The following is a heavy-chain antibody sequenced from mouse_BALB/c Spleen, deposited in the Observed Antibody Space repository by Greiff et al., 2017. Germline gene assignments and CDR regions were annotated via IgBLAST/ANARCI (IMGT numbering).Heavy chain of an antibody. D-gene: IGHD2-2*01. V-gene: IGHV14-4*02. CDR1: GFNIKDYY. J-gene: IGHJ3*01. Sequence: EVQLQQSGAELVRSGASVKLSCTASGFNIKDYYMHWVKQRPEQGLEWIGWIDPENGDTEYAPKFQGKATMTADTSSNTAYLQLSSLTSEDTAVYYCNGYGYGEFAYWGQGTLVTVSA. CDR3: NGYGYGEFAY. CDR2: IDPENGDT.